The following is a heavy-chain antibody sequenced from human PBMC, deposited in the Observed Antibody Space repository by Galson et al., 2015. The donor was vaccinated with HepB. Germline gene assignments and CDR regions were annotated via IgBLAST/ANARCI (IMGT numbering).Heavy chain of an antibody. D-gene: IGHD3-10*01. CDR2: ISNSAGYA. CDR1: GFTFSGYY. J-gene: IGHJ4*02. V-gene: IGHV3-11*05. Sequence: LSCAASGFTFSGYYMSWIRQAPGKGLEWVSYISNSAGYANYADSVKGRFAISRDNAKNSLYLQMNSLRAEDTAVYYCARETGSRNYYYPTNWGQGTLVTVSS. CDR3: ARETGSRNYYYPTN.